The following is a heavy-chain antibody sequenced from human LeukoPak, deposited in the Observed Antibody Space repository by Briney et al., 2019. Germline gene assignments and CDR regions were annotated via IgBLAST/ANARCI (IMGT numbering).Heavy chain of an antibody. J-gene: IGHJ3*02. CDR2: ISRTGFST. D-gene: IGHD6-25*01. V-gene: IGHV3-23*01. Sequence: GGSLRLSCAASGFMFSNSDMGWVRQAPGRGLEWVSTISRTGFSTFYADSVKGRFTISRENAKSSLYLQMNSLRAGDTAVYYCARVLTARSGGYDAFDIWGQGTMVTVSS. CDR1: GFMFSNSD. CDR3: ARVLTARSGGYDAFDI.